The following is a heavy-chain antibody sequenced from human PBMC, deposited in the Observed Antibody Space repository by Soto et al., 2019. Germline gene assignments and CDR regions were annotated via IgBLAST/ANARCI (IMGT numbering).Heavy chain of an antibody. V-gene: IGHV3-23*01. CDR1: GVTFSSSS. CDR3: AKERSPGYSSGWYGEYFQQ. Sequence: QGRSCAASGVTFSSSSMSWVRQAPGKGLEWVSAISGSGGSTYYADSVKGRFTISRDNSKNTLYLQMNSLRAEDTAVYYCAKERSPGYSSGWYGEYFQQWGQRTLVTVSS. CDR2: ISGSGGST. J-gene: IGHJ1*01. D-gene: IGHD6-19*01.